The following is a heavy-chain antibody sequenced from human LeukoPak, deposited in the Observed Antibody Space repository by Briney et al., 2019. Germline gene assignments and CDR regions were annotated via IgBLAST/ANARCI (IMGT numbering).Heavy chain of an antibody. CDR1: GYTFTSYA. J-gene: IGHJ5*02. D-gene: IGHD6-6*01. CDR3: ARVSYNWFDP. CDR2: ISAYNGNT. V-gene: IGHV1-18*01. Sequence: ASVKVSCKASGYTFTSYAISWVRRAPGQGLECMGWISAYNGNTYYAQNFQGRVTMTADTSTSTAYMELRSLRSDDTAVYYCARVSYNWFDPWGQGTLLTVS.